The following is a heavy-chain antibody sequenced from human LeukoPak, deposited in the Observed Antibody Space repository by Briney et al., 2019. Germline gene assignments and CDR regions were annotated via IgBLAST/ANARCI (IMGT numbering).Heavy chain of an antibody. CDR2: ITAYNDNT. CDR1: GYTFTSYG. J-gene: IGHJ4*02. D-gene: IGHD3-3*01. CDR3: ARSKTIFGVVMPGDPFSGSRD. Sequence: ASVTVSCKAAGYTFTSYGISWVRQARGQGLEWMGWITAYNDNTNYAQKLHGRVTMTTDTSTSTAYMELRSLRSEDTAVYYCARSKTIFGVVMPGDPFSGSRDWGQGTLVTVSS. V-gene: IGHV1-18*01.